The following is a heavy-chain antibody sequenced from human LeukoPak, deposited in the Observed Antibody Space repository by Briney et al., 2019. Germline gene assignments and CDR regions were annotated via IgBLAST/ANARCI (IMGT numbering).Heavy chain of an antibody. V-gene: IGHV3-23*01. J-gene: IGHJ4*02. Sequence: GGSLRLSCAASGFTFSGYVVSGVRQAPGKGLEWVSGIGGSGGNTYYANSVKGRFTISRDNSKNTLSLQMNSLRAEDTAVYYCAKDWFFCTGSSYCFDSWGQGTLVTVSS. CDR2: IGGSGGNT. CDR1: GFTFSGYV. CDR3: AKDWFFCTGSSYCFDS. D-gene: IGHD3/OR15-3a*01.